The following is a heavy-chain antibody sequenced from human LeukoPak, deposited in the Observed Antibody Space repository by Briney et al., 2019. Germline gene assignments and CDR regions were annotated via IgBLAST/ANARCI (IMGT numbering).Heavy chain of an antibody. V-gene: IGHV3-11*04. CDR2: ISSSGSTI. CDR1: GFTFSDYY. J-gene: IGHJ5*02. Sequence: PGGSLRLSCAASGFTFSDYYMSWIRQAPGKGLEWVSYISSSGSTIYYADSVKGRFTISRDNAKNSLYLQMNSLRAEDTAVYYCARADNWNDGDWFDPWGQGTLVTVSS. D-gene: IGHD1-20*01. CDR3: ARADNWNDGDWFDP.